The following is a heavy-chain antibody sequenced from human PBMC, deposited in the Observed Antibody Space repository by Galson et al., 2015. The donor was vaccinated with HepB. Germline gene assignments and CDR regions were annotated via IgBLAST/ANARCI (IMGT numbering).Heavy chain of an antibody. D-gene: IGHD1-1*01. CDR2: IHSSGNP. Sequence: TLSLTCTVSGDSINTFSYFWSWIRQHPGKGLEWIGYIHSSGNPYYNPSLKSRITLSIDTFKNQFSLELSSVTAADTAVYFCARRGTYYFDYWGQGILVTASS. CDR1: GDSINTFSYF. CDR3: ARRGTYYFDY. J-gene: IGHJ4*02. V-gene: IGHV4-31*03.